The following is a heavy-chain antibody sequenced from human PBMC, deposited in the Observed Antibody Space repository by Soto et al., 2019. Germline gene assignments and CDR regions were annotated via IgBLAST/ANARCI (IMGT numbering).Heavy chain of an antibody. V-gene: IGHV1-18*01. CDR1: GYTFTSYG. D-gene: IGHD5-12*01. CDR2: ISAYNGNT. Sequence: ASVKVSCKASGYTFTSYGISWVRQAPGQGLEWMGWISAYNGNTNYAQKLQGRVTMTTDTSTSTAYMELRSLRSEDTAVYYCAREVAPPTEYYYYGMDVWGQGTTVTVSS. J-gene: IGHJ6*02. CDR3: AREVAPPTEYYYYGMDV.